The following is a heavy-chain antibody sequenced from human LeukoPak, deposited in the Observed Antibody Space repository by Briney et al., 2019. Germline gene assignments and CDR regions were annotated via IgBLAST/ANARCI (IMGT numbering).Heavy chain of an antibody. D-gene: IGHD2-2*01. V-gene: IGHV3-7*01. CDR2: IKQDGSEK. CDR1: GFTFSDYW. J-gene: IGHJ5*02. Sequence: GGSLRLSCVASGFTFSDYWMSWVRQAPGKGLEWVANIKQDGSEKYYVDSVKGRFTISRDNAKNSLYLQMNSLRAEDTAVYYCAKDIHIVVVPAAPGWFDPWGQGTLVTVSS. CDR3: AKDIHIVVVPAAPGWFDP.